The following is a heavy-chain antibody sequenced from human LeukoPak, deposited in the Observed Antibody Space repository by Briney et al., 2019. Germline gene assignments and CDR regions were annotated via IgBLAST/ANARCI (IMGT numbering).Heavy chain of an antibody. CDR2: MNPNSGNT. Sequence: ASVKVSCKASGYTFTSCDINWVRQATGQGLEWMGWMNPNSGNTGYAQKFQGRVTMTRNTSISTAYMELSSLRSEDTAVYYCTIGHYDSSGYYLDYWGQGTLVTVSS. CDR3: TIGHYDSSGYYLDY. V-gene: IGHV1-8*01. D-gene: IGHD3-22*01. J-gene: IGHJ4*02. CDR1: GYTFTSCD.